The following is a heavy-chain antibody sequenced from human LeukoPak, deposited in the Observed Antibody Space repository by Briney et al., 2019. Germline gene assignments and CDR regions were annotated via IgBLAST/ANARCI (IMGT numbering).Heavy chain of an antibody. V-gene: IGHV7-4-1*02. J-gene: IGHJ4*02. CDR3: VREYSTMAFDY. CDR1: GYTFTTYA. CDR2: INTINGNP. D-gene: IGHD4-11*01. Sequence: ASVKVSCKASGYTFTTYAIHWVRQAPGQRLEWMGWINTINGNPTYAQGFTGRFAFSSDTSVRTAYLQVNSLKGEDTAVYYCVREYSTMAFDYWGQGTVVTVSS.